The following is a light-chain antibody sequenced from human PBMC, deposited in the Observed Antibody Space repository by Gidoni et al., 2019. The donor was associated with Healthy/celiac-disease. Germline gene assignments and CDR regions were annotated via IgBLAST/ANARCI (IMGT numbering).Light chain of an antibody. J-gene: IGKJ3*01. Sequence: IVLTHSPGTLSLSPGERATLSCRASQSVSSSYLAWYQQKPGPAPRLLIYGASSRATGIPDRCSGSGSGADFTLTISRLEPEDFAVYYCQQYGSSPLFTFGPGTKVEIK. CDR2: GAS. CDR1: QSVSSSY. V-gene: IGKV3-20*01. CDR3: QQYGSSPLFT.